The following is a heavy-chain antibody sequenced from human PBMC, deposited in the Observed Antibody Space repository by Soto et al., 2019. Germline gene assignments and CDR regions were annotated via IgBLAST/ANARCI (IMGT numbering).Heavy chain of an antibody. Sequence: EVQLLESGGGLVQPGGSLRLSCAASGFTFSSYAMSWVRQAPGKGLEWVSSISSIDDRTYYADSVKGRFTVSRDNSKNTLFLQMNSLRADDTAMYYCAKGPRPVMVVAANLAYWGQGTLVTVSS. CDR2: ISSIDDRT. CDR3: AKGPRPVMVVAANLAY. D-gene: IGHD2-15*01. V-gene: IGHV3-23*01. J-gene: IGHJ4*02. CDR1: GFTFSSYA.